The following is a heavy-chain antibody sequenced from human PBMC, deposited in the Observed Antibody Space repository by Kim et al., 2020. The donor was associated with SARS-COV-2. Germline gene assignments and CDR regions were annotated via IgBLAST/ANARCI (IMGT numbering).Heavy chain of an antibody. J-gene: IGHJ6*02. CDR2: ISSSGSTI. V-gene: IGHV3-11*04. CDR1: GFTFSDYY. D-gene: IGHD1-26*01. Sequence: GGSLRLSCAASGFTFSDYYMSWIRQAPGKGLEWVSYISSSGSTIYYADSVKGRFTISRDNAKNSLYLQMNSLRAEDTAVYYCARVPYIVGATGHYYYGMDVWGQGTTVTVSS. CDR3: ARVPYIVGATGHYYYGMDV.